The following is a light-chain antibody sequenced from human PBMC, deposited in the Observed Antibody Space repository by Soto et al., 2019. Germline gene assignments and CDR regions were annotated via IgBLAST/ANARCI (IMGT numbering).Light chain of an antibody. V-gene: IGKV2-28*01. Sequence: DIVMTQSPLSLPVTPGEPASISCRSSQSLLHSNGYNYLDWYLQKPGQSPQLLIYLGSNRASWVPDRVRGCGSGTDFTLKISRVEADDVGVYYCMQALQTRTFGQGTKVEIK. J-gene: IGKJ1*01. CDR2: LGS. CDR1: QSLLHSNGYNY. CDR3: MQALQTRT.